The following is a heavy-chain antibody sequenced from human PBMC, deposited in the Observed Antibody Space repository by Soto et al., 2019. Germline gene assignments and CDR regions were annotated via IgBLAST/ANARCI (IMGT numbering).Heavy chain of an antibody. V-gene: IGHV4-34*01. CDR2: INHSGST. J-gene: IGHJ4*02. D-gene: IGHD1-1*01. CDR1: GGSFSGYY. CDR3: ARDTTPSL. Sequence: PSETLSLTCAVYGGSFSGYYWSWIRQPPGKGLEWIGEINHSGSTNYNPSLKSRVTISVDTSKNQVSLKLSSVTAADTAMYYCARDTTPSLWGQGTLVTVSS.